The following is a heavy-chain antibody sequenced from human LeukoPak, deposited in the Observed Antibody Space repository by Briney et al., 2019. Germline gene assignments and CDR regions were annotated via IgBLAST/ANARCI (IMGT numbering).Heavy chain of an antibody. Sequence: PSETLSLTCTVSGGSISSYYWSWIRQPPGKGLEWIGYIYYSGSTNYNPSLKSRVTISVDTSKNQFSLKLSSVTAADTAVYYCARLSSGTSLDGMDVWGQGTTVTVSS. CDR2: IYYSGST. J-gene: IGHJ6*02. CDR1: GGSISSYY. D-gene: IGHD1-7*01. CDR3: ARLSSGTSLDGMDV. V-gene: IGHV4-59*08.